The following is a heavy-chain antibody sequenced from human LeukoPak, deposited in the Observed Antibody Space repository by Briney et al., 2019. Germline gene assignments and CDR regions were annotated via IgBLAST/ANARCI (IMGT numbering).Heavy chain of an antibody. CDR3: ALHRWPMGVGTAYYDFWSTPTTYFDY. D-gene: IGHD3-3*01. CDR1: GGTFSSYA. J-gene: IGHJ4*02. Sequence: GASVKVSCKASGGTFSSYAISWVRQAPGQGLEWMGRIIPILGIANYAQKLQGRVTMTTDTSTSTAYMELRSLRSDDTAVYYCALHRWPMGVGTAYYDFWSTPTTYFDYWGQGTLVTVSS. CDR2: IIPILGIA. V-gene: IGHV1-69*04.